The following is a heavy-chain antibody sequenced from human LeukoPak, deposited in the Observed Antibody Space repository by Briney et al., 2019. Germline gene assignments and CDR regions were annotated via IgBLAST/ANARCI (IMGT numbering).Heavy chain of an antibody. V-gene: IGHV4-59*01. CDR3: ARADYGDYGSWFDP. J-gene: IGHJ5*02. D-gene: IGHD4-17*01. Sequence: SGTLSLTCAVSGGSISSYYWSWIRQPPGKGLEWIGYIYYSGSTNYNPSLKSRVAISVDTSKNQFSLKLSSVTAADTAVYYCARADYGDYGSWFDPWGQGTLVTVSS. CDR2: IYYSGST. CDR1: GGSISSYY.